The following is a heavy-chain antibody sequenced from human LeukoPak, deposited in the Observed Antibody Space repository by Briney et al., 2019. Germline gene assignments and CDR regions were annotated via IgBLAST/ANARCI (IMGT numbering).Heavy chain of an antibody. CDR3: AKDLPGSGWA. Sequence: GRSLRLSCAASGFTFSNYGMHWVRQAPGKGLEWVSAISGSGGSTYYADSVKGRFTISRDNCKNTLYLQMNSLRAEDTAVYYCAKDLPGSGWAWGQGTLVTVSS. D-gene: IGHD6-19*01. CDR2: ISGSGGST. V-gene: IGHV3-23*01. J-gene: IGHJ4*02. CDR1: GFTFSNYG.